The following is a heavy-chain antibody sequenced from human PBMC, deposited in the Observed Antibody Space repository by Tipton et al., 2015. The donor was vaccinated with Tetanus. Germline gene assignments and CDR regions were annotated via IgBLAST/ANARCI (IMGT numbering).Heavy chain of an antibody. J-gene: IGHJ6*02. D-gene: IGHD3-22*01. Sequence: QLVQSGAEVKKPGASVKVSCKASGYTFTGYYMYWVRQAPGQGLEWMGWIDPNSGGTVYAQKFQGRVTMTRDTSIRTAYMELRSLRSDDTAVYYCARDRGDYIYYGMDVWGPGPTVTVS. CDR1: GYTFTGYY. CDR2: IDPNSGGT. CDR3: ARDRGDYIYYGMDV. V-gene: IGHV1-2*02.